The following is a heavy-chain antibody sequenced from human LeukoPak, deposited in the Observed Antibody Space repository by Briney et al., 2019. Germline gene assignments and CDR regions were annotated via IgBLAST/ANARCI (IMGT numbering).Heavy chain of an antibody. J-gene: IGHJ4*02. Sequence: PGGSLRLSCAASGFTFNTYAIHWLRQAPGKGLEWVALVSYDGNNKYYADSVRGTFTISTDNSKNTLYLQMSSLRAEDTAVYYCARGGACSNTSYFDYWGQGTLVTVSS. CDR2: VSYDGNNK. CDR1: GFTFNTYA. D-gene: IGHD1-26*01. CDR3: ARGGACSNTSYFDY. V-gene: IGHV3-30-3*01.